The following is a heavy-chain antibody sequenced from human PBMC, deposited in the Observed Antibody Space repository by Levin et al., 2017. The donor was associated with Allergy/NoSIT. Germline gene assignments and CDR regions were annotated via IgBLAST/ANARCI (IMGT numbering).Heavy chain of an antibody. D-gene: IGHD2-2*01. J-gene: IGHJ5*02. Sequence: PGGSLRLSCAASGFTFSSYSMNWVRQAPGKGLEWVSSISSSSSYIYYADSVKGRFTISRDNAKNSLYLQMNSLRAEDTAVYYCARGPVVPAAPWFDPWGQGTLVTVSS. CDR2: ISSSSSYI. V-gene: IGHV3-21*01. CDR1: GFTFSSYS. CDR3: ARGPVVPAAPWFDP.